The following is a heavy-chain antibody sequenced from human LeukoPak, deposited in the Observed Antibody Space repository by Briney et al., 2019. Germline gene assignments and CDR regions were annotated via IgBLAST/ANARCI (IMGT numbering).Heavy chain of an antibody. CDR1: GFTFSSYA. V-gene: IGHV3-23*01. CDR3: AKDPDSISWYGPFDP. D-gene: IGHD6-13*01. J-gene: IGHJ5*02. CDR2: ISGSGGST. Sequence: GGSLRLSCAASGFTFSSYAMSWVRQAPGKGLEWVSAISGSGGSTYYADSVKGRFTISRDNSKNTLYLQMNSLRAEDTAVYYCAKDPDSISWYGPFDPWGQGTLVTVSS.